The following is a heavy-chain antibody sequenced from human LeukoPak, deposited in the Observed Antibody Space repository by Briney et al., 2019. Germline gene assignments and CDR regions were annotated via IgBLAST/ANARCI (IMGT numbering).Heavy chain of an antibody. CDR1: GGTFSSYA. Sequence: SVKVSCKASGGTFSSYAISWVRQAPGQGLEWMGRIIPILGIANYAQKFQGRVTITADKSTSTAYMELSSLRSEDTAVYYCARVRNYDFWSGYAYWGQGTLVTVSS. D-gene: IGHD3-3*01. CDR3: ARVRNYDFWSGYAY. J-gene: IGHJ4*02. V-gene: IGHV1-69*04. CDR2: IIPILGIA.